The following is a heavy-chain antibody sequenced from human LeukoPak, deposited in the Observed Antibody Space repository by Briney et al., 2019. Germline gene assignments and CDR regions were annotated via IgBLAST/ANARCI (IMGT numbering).Heavy chain of an antibody. J-gene: IGHJ4*02. CDR3: ARENGRGASAATDY. D-gene: IGHD2-2*01. CDR2: IGGTGSII. Sequence: GGSLRLSCEASGFTFRRYAMNWVRQAPGKGLEWVAYIGGTGSIIYYGDSVSGRFTISRDNAKNSLHLHMVNQGAEDTGVYYCARENGRGASAATDYWGERTLVAVSS. V-gene: IGHV3-48*03. CDR1: GFTFRRYA.